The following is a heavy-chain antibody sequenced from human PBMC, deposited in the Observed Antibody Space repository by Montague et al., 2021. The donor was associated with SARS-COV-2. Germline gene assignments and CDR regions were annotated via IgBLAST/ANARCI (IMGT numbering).Heavy chain of an antibody. CDR3: ARTEYNLNDWFDP. CDR1: GGSISSYY. Sequence: SETLSLTCSVSGGSISSYYWSWIRQSPGKGLEWIGYIFHSGITDYNPSLKSRVTISVDMSKNQFSLQLNSVTAADSAVYYCARTEYNLNDWFDPWGQGTLVTVSS. V-gene: IGHV4-59*13. D-gene: IGHD1-1*01. CDR2: IFHSGIT. J-gene: IGHJ5*02.